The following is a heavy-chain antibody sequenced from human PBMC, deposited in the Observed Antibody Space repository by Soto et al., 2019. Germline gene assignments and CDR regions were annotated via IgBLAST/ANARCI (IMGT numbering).Heavy chain of an antibody. CDR1: GGTFSSYA. CDR3: ASAKLAARPDDYYYYGMDV. CDR2: IIPIFGTA. V-gene: IGHV1-69*13. Sequence: SVKVSCKASGGTFSSYAISWVRQAPGQGLEWMGGIIPIFGTANYAQKFQGGVTITADESTSTAYMELSSLRSEDTAVYYCASAKLAARPDDYYYYGMDVWGQGTTVTVSS. J-gene: IGHJ6*02. D-gene: IGHD6-6*01.